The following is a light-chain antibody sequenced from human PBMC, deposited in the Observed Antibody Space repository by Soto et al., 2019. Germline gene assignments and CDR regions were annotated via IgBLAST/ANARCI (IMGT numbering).Light chain of an antibody. CDR3: QQLETYPIT. V-gene: IGKV1-9*01. J-gene: IGKJ5*01. CDR2: GAS. Sequence: DIQLTQSPSFLSASVGDRVSITCRASQGISNYLAWYLQKPGKAPRLLIFGASTLQSGVPSRFSGSGSGTEFTLIISSLQPEDFATYYCQQLETYPITFGQGTRLEIK. CDR1: QGISNY.